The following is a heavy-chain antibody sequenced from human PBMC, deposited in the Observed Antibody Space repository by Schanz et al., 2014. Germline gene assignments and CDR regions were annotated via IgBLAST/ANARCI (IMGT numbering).Heavy chain of an antibody. Sequence: QVQLVESGGGAAQPGTSLRLSCAASGFTFRGHAMHWVRQAPGQGLEKVAVTSTDGTKTYYAASVRGRFTISRDNSKNAVYLQMNSLRSEDTAVYYCTRDRGALINHNDALDLWGQGTMVSVSS. CDR1: GFTFRGHA. CDR3: TRDRGALINHNDALDL. V-gene: IGHV3-30*04. D-gene: IGHD3-16*01. CDR2: TSTDGTKT. J-gene: IGHJ3*01.